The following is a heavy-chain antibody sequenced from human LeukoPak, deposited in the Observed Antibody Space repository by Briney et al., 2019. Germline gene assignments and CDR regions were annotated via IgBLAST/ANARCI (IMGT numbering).Heavy chain of an antibody. D-gene: IGHD4-11*01. Sequence: PGGSLRLSCAASGFTFNSYAMSWVRQAPGKGLEWVSAISGSGINTYYADSVKGRFTISRDNSKNTLFLQMYSLRAEDTAVYYCAKEDYSNPRAYYYYGMDVWGQGTTVTVSS. CDR3: AKEDYSNPRAYYYYGMDV. J-gene: IGHJ6*02. V-gene: IGHV3-23*01. CDR1: GFTFNSYA. CDR2: ISGSGINT.